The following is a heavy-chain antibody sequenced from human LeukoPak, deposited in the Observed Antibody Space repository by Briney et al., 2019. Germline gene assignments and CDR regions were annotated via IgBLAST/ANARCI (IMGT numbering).Heavy chain of an antibody. D-gene: IGHD1-26*01. Sequence: PGGSLRLSCAASGFTFTSYSMSWVRQAPGKGLERVSVISGNGGDTFYADSVKGRFTISRDNYKNTLYLQMNSLRVEDTAAYYCAKGRTLVGGSTRSYDYWGQGTLVTVSS. J-gene: IGHJ4*02. CDR2: ISGNGGDT. CDR3: AKGRTLVGGSTRSYDY. V-gene: IGHV3-23*01. CDR1: GFTFTSYS.